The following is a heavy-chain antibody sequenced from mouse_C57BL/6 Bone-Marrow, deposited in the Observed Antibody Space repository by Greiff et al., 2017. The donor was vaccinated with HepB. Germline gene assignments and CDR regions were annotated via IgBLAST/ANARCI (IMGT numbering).Heavy chain of an antibody. D-gene: IGHD1-1*01. CDR3: ARHEHGPTVVATDWFAY. CDR1: GYTFTEYT. CDR2: FYPGSGSI. Sequence: QVQLQQSGAELVKPGASVKLSCKASGYTFTEYTIHWVKQRSGQGLEWIGWFYPGSGSIKYNEKFKDKATLTADKSSSTVYMELSRLTSEDSAVYYCARHEHGPTVVATDWFAYWGQGTLVTVSA. V-gene: IGHV1-62-2*01. J-gene: IGHJ3*01.